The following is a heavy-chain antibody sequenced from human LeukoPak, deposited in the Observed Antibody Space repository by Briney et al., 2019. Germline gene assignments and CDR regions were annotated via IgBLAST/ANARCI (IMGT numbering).Heavy chain of an antibody. V-gene: IGHV3-33*08. CDR3: AGGADRWLPPRWEPFDY. Sequence: GGSLRLSCAASGSTFSSHTMNWVRQAPGKGLEWVAFIRYDGSNKYYADSVKGRFTISRDNAKNSLYLQMNSLRAEDTAVYYCAGGADRWLPPRWEPFDYWGQGTLVTVSS. CDR1: GSTFSSHT. CDR2: IRYDGSNK. J-gene: IGHJ4*02. D-gene: IGHD1-26*01.